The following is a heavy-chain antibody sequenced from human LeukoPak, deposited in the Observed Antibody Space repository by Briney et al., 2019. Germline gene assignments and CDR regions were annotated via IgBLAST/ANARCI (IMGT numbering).Heavy chain of an antibody. D-gene: IGHD6-13*01. CDR3: ARDRGIAAAPGYYYYYMDV. V-gene: IGHV3-11*01. J-gene: IGHJ6*03. Sequence: GGSLRLSCAASGFTFSDYYMSWIRQAPGKGLEWVSYISSSGSTIYYADSVKGRFTISRDNAKNSLYLQMNSLRAEDTALYYCARDRGIAAAPGYYYYYMDVWGKGTTVTVSS. CDR1: GFTFSDYY. CDR2: ISSSGSTI.